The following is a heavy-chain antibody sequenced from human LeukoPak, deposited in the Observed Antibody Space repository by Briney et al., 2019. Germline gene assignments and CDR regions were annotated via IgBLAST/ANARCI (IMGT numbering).Heavy chain of an antibody. V-gene: IGHV1-18*01. J-gene: IGHJ5*02. D-gene: IGHD2-2*03. CDR2: ISAYNGNT. Sequence: ASVKVSCKASGYTFTSYGISWVRQDPGQGLEWMGWISAYNGNTNYAQKLQGRVTMTTDTSTSTAYMELRSLRSDDTAVYYCARDLMDIVVVQAAMLYNWFDHWGQGTLVTVSS. CDR3: ARDLMDIVVVQAAMLYNWFDH. CDR1: GYTFTSYG.